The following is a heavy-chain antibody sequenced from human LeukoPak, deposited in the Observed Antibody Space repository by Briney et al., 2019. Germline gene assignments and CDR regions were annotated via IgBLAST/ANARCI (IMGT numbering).Heavy chain of an antibody. CDR2: IKSKTDGGTA. CDR1: GFTFSNAW. D-gene: IGHD3-22*01. V-gene: IGHV3-15*01. CDR3: TTESFRTYYYDSSGLY. Sequence: GGCLRLSCAASGFTFSNAWMRWVRQAPGKGLEWVGRIKSKTDGGTADYAAPVKGRFTISRDDSKNTLYLQMNSLKTEDTAVYYCTTESFRTYYYDSSGLYWGQGTLVTVSS. J-gene: IGHJ4*02.